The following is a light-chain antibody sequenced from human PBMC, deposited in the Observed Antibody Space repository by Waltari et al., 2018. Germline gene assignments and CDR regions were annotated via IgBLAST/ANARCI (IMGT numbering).Light chain of an antibody. CDR3: QKYGSLPAT. Sequence: EIMLTQSPGTLSLSPGERATLSCRASQSISRFLAWYQQKPGQAPRLLIYDASTRATGIPERFSGTGYGTDFSRTISRLEPEDIAVYYCQKYGSLPATFGQGTKVEIK. J-gene: IGKJ1*01. CDR1: QSISRF. V-gene: IGKV3-20*01. CDR2: DAS.